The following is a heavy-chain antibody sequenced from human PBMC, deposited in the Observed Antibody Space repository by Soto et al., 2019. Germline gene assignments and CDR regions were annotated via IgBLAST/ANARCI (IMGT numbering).Heavy chain of an antibody. CDR2: IYSGGST. CDR3: ARVAGYSEAFDI. CDR1: GFTVSRNY. V-gene: IGHV3-53*04. J-gene: IGHJ3*02. Sequence: SLRLCCAASGFTVSRNYMSWVRQAPGKGLEWVSVIYSGGSTYYADSVKGRFTISRHNAKNTLYLQMNSLRAEDTAVYYCARVAGYSEAFDIWGQGTMVTVSS. D-gene: IGHD3-9*01.